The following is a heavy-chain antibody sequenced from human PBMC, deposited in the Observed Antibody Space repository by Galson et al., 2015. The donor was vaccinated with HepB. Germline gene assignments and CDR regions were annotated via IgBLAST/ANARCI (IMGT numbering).Heavy chain of an antibody. CDR2: IYYSGST. CDR3: VRLPPGYAGGGWFDP. V-gene: IGHV4-39*01. CDR1: GASISSGY. Sequence: SETLSLTCSVSGASISSGYWGWIRQPPGKGLEWIGNIYYSGSTSYNPSLKSRVSISIDTSKNQFSLKMSSVTAADTAVFYCVRLPPGYAGGGWFDPWGQGTLVTVSS. D-gene: IGHD5-12*01. J-gene: IGHJ5*02.